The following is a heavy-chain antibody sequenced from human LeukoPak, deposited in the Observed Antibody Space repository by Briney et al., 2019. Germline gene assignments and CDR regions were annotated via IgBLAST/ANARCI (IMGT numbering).Heavy chain of an antibody. Sequence: ASMKVSCQASGYTFTSHYINWVRQVPGQGLEWVGIANPNSGSTDSAQRFRGRVILTRDTSTSTFYMELSSLRSEDTAVYYCARSEYYGSGSFDYWGQGTLVTVSS. CDR2: ANPNSGST. J-gene: IGHJ4*02. V-gene: IGHV1-46*01. CDR3: ARSEYYGSGSFDY. D-gene: IGHD3-10*01. CDR1: GYTFTSHY.